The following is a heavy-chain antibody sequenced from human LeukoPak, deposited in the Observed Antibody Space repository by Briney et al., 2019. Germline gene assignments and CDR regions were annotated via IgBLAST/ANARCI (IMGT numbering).Heavy chain of an antibody. CDR1: GFTFSTYF. CDR3: ARERQDTIVHSGAFDI. V-gene: IGHV3-30-3*01. J-gene: IGHJ3*02. D-gene: IGHD3-10*01. Sequence: GGSLRLSCAASGFTFSTYFMHWVRQAPGKGQEWVAVIASDGSHTFYVESVKGRFTISRDNSKNTLYLQMNSLRAEDTAVYFCARERQDTIVHSGAFDIWGQGTMVTVSS. CDR2: IASDGSHT.